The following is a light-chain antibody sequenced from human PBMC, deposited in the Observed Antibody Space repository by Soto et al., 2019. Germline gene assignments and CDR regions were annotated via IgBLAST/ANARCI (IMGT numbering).Light chain of an antibody. CDR3: SSYAGSNNPGV. CDR1: SSDVGGYNY. Sequence: QSALTQPPSASGAHGQSVTISFTGTSSDVGGYNYVSWYQQHPRKAPKLMIYEVSKRPSGVSDRFSGSKSGNTASLTVSGLQAEDEAYYYCSSYAGSNNPGVFGTGTKLTVL. J-gene: IGLJ1*01. CDR2: EVS. V-gene: IGLV2-8*01.